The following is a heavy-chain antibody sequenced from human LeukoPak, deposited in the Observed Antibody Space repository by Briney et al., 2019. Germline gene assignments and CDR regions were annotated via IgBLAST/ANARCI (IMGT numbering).Heavy chain of an antibody. V-gene: IGHV3-23*01. CDR1: GFTFSSYA. D-gene: IGHD2-21*02. CDR2: ISGSGGST. CDR3: AKGVVVTLRYYCGMDV. Sequence: GGSLRLSCAASGFTFSSYAMSWVRQAPGKGLEWVSAISGSGGSTYYADSVKGRFTISRDNSKNTLYLQMNSLRAEDTAVYYCAKGVVVTLRYYCGMDVWGQGTTVTVSS. J-gene: IGHJ6*02.